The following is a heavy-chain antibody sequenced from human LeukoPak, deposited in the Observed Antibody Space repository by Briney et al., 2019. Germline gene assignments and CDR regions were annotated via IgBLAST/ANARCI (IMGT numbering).Heavy chain of an antibody. CDR1: GFTFSDYY. CDR2: ISSSGSTI. J-gene: IGHJ4*02. Sequence: GGSLRLSCAASGFTFSDYYMSWIRQAPGKGMERVSYISSSGSTIYYADSVKGRFTISRDNAKNSLYLQMNSLRAEDTAVYYCAREAPRIAADHFDWGQGTLVTVSS. D-gene: IGHD6-13*01. CDR3: AREAPRIAADHFD. V-gene: IGHV3-11*04.